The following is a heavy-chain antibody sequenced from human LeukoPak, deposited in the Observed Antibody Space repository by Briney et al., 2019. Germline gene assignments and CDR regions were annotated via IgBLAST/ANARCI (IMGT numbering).Heavy chain of an antibody. CDR1: GGTFSSYA. J-gene: IGHJ4*02. Sequence: ASVKVSCKASGGTFSSYAISWVRQAPGQGLEWMGWMNPNSGNTGYAQKFQGRVTMTEDTSTDTAYMELSSLRSEDTAVYYCATHRLTGYSSGWYSFDYWGQGTLVTVSS. V-gene: IGHV1-8*02. D-gene: IGHD6-19*01. CDR3: ATHRLTGYSSGWYSFDY. CDR2: MNPNSGNT.